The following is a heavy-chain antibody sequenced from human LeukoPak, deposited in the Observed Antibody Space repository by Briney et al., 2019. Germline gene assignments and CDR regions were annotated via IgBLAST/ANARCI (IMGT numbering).Heavy chain of an antibody. CDR1: GFTSSSYW. CDR2: INSDGSST. Sequence: GGSLRLSCAASGFTSSSYWMHWVRQAPGKGLVWVSRINSDGSSTSYADSVKGRFTISRDNAKNTLYLQMNSLRAEDTAVYYCARGQRSGSYWGGGFDYWGQGTLVTVSS. J-gene: IGHJ4*02. D-gene: IGHD1-26*01. CDR3: ARGQRSGSYWGGGFDY. V-gene: IGHV3-74*01.